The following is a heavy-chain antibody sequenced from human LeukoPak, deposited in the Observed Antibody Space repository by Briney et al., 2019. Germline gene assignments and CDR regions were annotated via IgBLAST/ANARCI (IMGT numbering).Heavy chain of an antibody. CDR2: ISSSSNYR. V-gene: IGHV3-21*01. CDR3: ARALVYDSSGYYLDY. J-gene: IGHJ4*02. D-gene: IGHD3-22*01. CDR1: GFTFSIYS. Sequence: GGSLRLSCAASGFTFSIYSMNWVRQAPGKGLEWVSSISSSSNYRYYADSVKGRFTISRDNARNSLYLQMNSLRAEDTAVYYCARALVYDSSGYYLDYWGQGTLVTVSS.